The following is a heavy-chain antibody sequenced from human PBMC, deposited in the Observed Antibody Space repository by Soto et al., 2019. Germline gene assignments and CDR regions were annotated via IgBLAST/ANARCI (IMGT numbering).Heavy chain of an antibody. D-gene: IGHD5-18*01. CDR2: IIPIFGTA. CDR3: ARVGGTAMGPPKN. J-gene: IGHJ4*02. CDR1: GGTFSSYA. Sequence: SVKVSCKAPGGTFSSYAISWVRQAPGQGLEWMGGIIPIFGTANYAQKFQGRVTITADESTSTAYMELSSLRSEDTAVYYCARVGGTAMGPPKNWGQGTLVTVSS. V-gene: IGHV1-69*13.